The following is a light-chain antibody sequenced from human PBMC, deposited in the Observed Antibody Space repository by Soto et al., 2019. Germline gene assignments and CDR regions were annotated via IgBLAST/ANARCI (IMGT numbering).Light chain of an antibody. J-gene: IGKJ1*01. CDR3: MQGSHFWT. CDR1: QSLGYVDENNY. V-gene: IGKV2-30*01. CDR2: KVS. Sequence: DVVMAQSPLSLPVTLGQPASISCRSNQSLGYVDENNYLSWMQQRPGQSPRRLIYKVSNRDSGVPDRFSGSGSGTDFTLDISRVEAEDVGVYYCMQGSHFWTFGQGTKVDIK.